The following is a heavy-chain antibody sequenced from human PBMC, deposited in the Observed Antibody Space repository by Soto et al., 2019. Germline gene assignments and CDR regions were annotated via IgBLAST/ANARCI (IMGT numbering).Heavy chain of an antibody. CDR1: RFDFSSYE. D-gene: IGHD2-8*01. CDR3: ARGGGYCTPTSCAIDS. Sequence: GGSLRLSCVASRFDFSSYEMSWVRQAAGKGLEWVSRVSLTGDRTNYAGSVKGRFAVSRDNFKNALYLEMDSLRPDDTAIYYCARGGGYCTPTSCAIDSWGRGTPVTVSS. J-gene: IGHJ4*02. CDR2: VSLTGDRT. V-gene: IGHV3-23*01.